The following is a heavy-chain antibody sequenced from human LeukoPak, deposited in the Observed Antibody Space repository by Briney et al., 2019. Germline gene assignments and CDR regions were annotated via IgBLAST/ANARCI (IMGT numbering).Heavy chain of an antibody. J-gene: IGHJ4*02. CDR2: ISAYNGNT. CDR3: AGPRYYGDFAFDY. CDR1: GYTFTSYG. D-gene: IGHD4-17*01. Sequence: ASMKDSCKASGYTFTSYGISWVRQPPGQGLEWMGWISAYNGNTNYAQKLQGRATMTTDTSTSTAYMELRSLRSDDTAVYYCAGPRYYGDFAFDYWGQGTLVTVSS. V-gene: IGHV1-18*01.